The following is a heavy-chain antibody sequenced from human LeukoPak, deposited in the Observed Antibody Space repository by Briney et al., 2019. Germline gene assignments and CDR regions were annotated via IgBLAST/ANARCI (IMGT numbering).Heavy chain of an antibody. D-gene: IGHD6-13*01. J-gene: IGHJ4*02. CDR1: GGTFSSYA. CDR3: ASPARIAAAGAHFDY. Sequence: SVKVSCKASGGTFSSYAISWVRQAPGQGLEWMGGIIPIFGTANYAQKFQGRVTTTADKSTSTAYMELSSLRSEDTAVYYCASPARIAAAGAHFDYWGQGTLVTVSS. V-gene: IGHV1-69*06. CDR2: IIPIFGTA.